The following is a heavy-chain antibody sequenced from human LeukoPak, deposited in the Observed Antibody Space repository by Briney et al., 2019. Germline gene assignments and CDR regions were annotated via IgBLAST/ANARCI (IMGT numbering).Heavy chain of an antibody. CDR3: ARSQASFFYCSSTSCYYEI. CDR1: GFSLSTTGVG. V-gene: IGHV2-5*02. CDR2: NYWDDDK. Sequence: GAAPTLVKPTPTLTLTCTFSGFSLSTTGVGVGWIRQPPGKALEGIAANYWDDDKRYSPSLKSRLTITKDTPKNQVVLTMTNMDPVDTATYYCARSQASFFYCSSTSCYYEIWGQGTMVTVSS. D-gene: IGHD2-2*01. J-gene: IGHJ3*02.